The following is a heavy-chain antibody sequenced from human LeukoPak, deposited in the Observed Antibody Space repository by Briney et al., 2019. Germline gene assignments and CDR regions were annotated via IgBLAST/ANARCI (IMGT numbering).Heavy chain of an antibody. CDR2: ISSSSSYI. J-gene: IGHJ6*04. D-gene: IGHD3-9*01. Sequence: GGSLRLSCAASGFTFSSYSMNWVRQAPGKGLEWVSSISSSSSYIYYADSVKGRFTISRDNAKNSLYLQMNSLRAEDTAVYYCARTLKYYDILTGYYTGYYYGMDVWGKGTTVTVSS. V-gene: IGHV3-21*01. CDR3: ARTLKYYDILTGYYTGYYYGMDV. CDR1: GFTFSSYS.